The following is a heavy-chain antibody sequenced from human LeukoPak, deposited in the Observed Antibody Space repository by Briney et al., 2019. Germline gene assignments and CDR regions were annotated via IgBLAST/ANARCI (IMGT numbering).Heavy chain of an antibody. CDR1: GGSISSYY. CDR3: ASLQINMVRGEDY. V-gene: IGHV4-59*12. J-gene: IGHJ4*02. Sequence: SETLSLTCTVSGGSISSYYWSWIRQPPGKGLEWIGYIYYSGSTNYNPSLKSRVTISVDTSKNQFSLKLSSVTAADTAVYYCASLQINMVRGEDYWGQGTLVTVSS. D-gene: IGHD3-10*01. CDR2: IYYSGST.